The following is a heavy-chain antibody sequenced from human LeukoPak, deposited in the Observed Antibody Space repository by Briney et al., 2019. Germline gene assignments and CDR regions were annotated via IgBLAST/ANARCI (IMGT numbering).Heavy chain of an antibody. V-gene: IGHV4-59*01. D-gene: IGHD2-2*01. Sequence: SETLSLTCTVSGGSISSYYWSWIRQPPGKGLEWIGYIYYSGSTNYNPSLKSRVTISIDTSKNQFSLKLTSVTSADTAVYYCARDGPAYTSRWYDYYYGLDVWGQGTTVSVSS. CDR2: IYYSGST. CDR3: ARDGPAYTSRWYDYYYGLDV. CDR1: GGSISSYY. J-gene: IGHJ6*02.